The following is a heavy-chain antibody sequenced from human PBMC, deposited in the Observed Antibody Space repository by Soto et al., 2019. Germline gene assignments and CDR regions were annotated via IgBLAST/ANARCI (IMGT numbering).Heavy chain of an antibody. D-gene: IGHD1-26*01. CDR1: GFNISSYD. CDR3: ARLESGSYSNDQYYYYYGMDV. J-gene: IGHJ6*02. Sequence: PSETLSLTSTVSGFNISSYDWSWIRQPPGKGLEWIGYIYYSGSTNYNPSLKSRVTISVDTSKNQFSLKLSSVTAADTAVYYCARLESGSYSNDQYYYYYGMDVWGQGTTVTVSS. V-gene: IGHV4-59*08. CDR2: IYYSGST.